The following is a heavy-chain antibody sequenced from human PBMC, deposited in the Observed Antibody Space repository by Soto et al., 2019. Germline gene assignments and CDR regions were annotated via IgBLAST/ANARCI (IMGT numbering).Heavy chain of an antibody. V-gene: IGHV3-21*01. CDR3: ARDRGYDAHDYYYNAMDV. CDR1: GFTFKTYT. CDR2: IRGFSPYT. J-gene: IGHJ6*02. Sequence: EVQLVESGGGLVKPGGSLRLYCVASGFTFKTYTLNWVRQAPGKGLEWGSGIRGFSPYTFYAESVKGRFTISRDNAKNSLYLQMNRLGVDDTAVYYCARDRGYDAHDYYYNAMDVWGQGTTVTVSS. D-gene: IGHD2-15*01.